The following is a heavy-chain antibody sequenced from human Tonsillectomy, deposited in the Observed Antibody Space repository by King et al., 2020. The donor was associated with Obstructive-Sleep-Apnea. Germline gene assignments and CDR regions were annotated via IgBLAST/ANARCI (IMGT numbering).Heavy chain of an antibody. CDR2: INHSGST. Sequence: VQLQQWGAGLLKPSETLSLTCAVYGGSFSGYYWSWIRQPPGKGLEWIGEINHSGSTNYNQSLNSRVTISVDTSKNQFSLKLSSVTAADTAVYYCARGRPGMVRGVILPLAYWGQGTLVTVSS. CDR3: ARGRPGMVRGVILPLAY. D-gene: IGHD3-10*01. J-gene: IGHJ4*02. CDR1: GGSFSGYY. V-gene: IGHV4-34*01.